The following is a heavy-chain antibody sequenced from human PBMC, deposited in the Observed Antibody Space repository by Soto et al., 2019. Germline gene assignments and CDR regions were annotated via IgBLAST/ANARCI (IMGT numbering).Heavy chain of an antibody. V-gene: IGHV4-59*01. J-gene: IGHJ5*02. D-gene: IGHD4-4*01. Sequence: QVQLQESGPGLVKPSETLSLACTVSGGSINNYYWSWFRQPPGKGLEWIGYVYYSGSTKYNPSLKSRVAISVDTSKNQFSLKVNSVTAADTAVYYCARTTSSGKHDQWGQGTLVTVSS. CDR2: VYYSGST. CDR3: ARTTSSGKHDQ. CDR1: GGSINNYY.